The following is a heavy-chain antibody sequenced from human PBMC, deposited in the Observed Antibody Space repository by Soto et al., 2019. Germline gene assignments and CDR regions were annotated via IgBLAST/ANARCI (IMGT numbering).Heavy chain of an antibody. D-gene: IGHD1-20*01. V-gene: IGHV3-73*01. Sequence: EVLLVESGGGLVQPGGSLKLSCEASGFVFKDSSIHWVRQASGKGLEWVGRIRDRAYNYATAYAASVKGRFTISRDDSNNKAYLQMDILKTEDTAIYYCTRRISAAQDYWGQGTLVTVSS. J-gene: IGHJ4*02. CDR1: GFVFKDSS. CDR2: IRDRAYNYAT. CDR3: TRRISAAQDY.